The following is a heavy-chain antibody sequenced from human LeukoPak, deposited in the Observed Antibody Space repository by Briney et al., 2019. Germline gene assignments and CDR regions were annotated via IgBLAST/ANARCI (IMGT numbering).Heavy chain of an antibody. J-gene: IGHJ3*02. D-gene: IGHD5-12*01. CDR1: GGSISSGGYY. Sequence: SETLSLTCTVSGGSISSGGYYWSWIRQPPGKGLEWIGYIYHSGSTYYNPSLKSRVTISVDRSKNQFSLKLSSVTAADTAVYYCARDHDHSGYDSGAFDIWGQGTMVTVSS. CDR2: IYHSGST. V-gene: IGHV4-30-2*01. CDR3: ARDHDHSGYDSGAFDI.